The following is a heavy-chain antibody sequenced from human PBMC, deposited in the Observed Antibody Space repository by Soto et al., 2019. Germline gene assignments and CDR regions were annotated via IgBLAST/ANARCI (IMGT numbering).Heavy chain of an antibody. CDR1: GGSLNNYY. D-gene: IGHD3-16*01. J-gene: IGHJ4*02. CDR2: IYTVGST. Sequence: QVQLQESGPRLVKPSETLSLTCTISGGSLNNYYWSWIRQPPGKGLEWIGRIYTVGSTNYNPSLKSRVSMSIDTSKNQFSLRLTSVTAADTAVYYCARSPLTHSYAQFDSWGQGSLVTVSS. V-gene: IGHV4-4*07. CDR3: ARSPLTHSYAQFDS.